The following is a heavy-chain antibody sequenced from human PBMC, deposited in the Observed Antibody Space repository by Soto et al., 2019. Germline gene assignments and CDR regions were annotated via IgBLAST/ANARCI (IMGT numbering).Heavy chain of an antibody. J-gene: IGHJ5*02. CDR2: IYRGGIT. V-gene: IGHV4-38-2*01. D-gene: IGHD1-1*01. CDR3: AIGNPDWFDP. CDR1: GYSINIGLY. Sequence: SETLSITRAVSGYSINIGLYSVLLRQPPGKGLEWIGTIYRGGITYYNPSLKSRVTISIDTSNNHFSLRLSSVTATDTAVYFCAIGNPDWFDPWGQGTLVTV.